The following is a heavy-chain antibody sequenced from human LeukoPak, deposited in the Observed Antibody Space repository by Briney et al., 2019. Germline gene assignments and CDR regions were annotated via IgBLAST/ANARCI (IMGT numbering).Heavy chain of an antibody. CDR2: IYYSGST. J-gene: IGHJ3*02. CDR1: GGSISSYY. D-gene: IGHD1-26*01. Sequence: SETLSLTCTVSGGSISSYYWSWIRQPPGKGLEWIGYIYYSGSTNYNPSLKSRVTISVDTSKNQFSLKLSSVTAADTAVYYCARDIPVTGSYSAFDIWGQGTMVTVS. CDR3: ARDIPVTGSYSAFDI. V-gene: IGHV4-59*01.